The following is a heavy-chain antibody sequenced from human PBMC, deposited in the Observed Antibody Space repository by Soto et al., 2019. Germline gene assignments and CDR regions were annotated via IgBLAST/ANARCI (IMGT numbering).Heavy chain of an antibody. CDR1: GFTFSTVA. Sequence: GGSLRLSCVASGFTFSTVAMTWVRQAPGKGLEWVSSISDNGGNTDYADSVGGRFTLSRDNSKNTLYLQMNHLKAEDTAVYYCAKLYWNPRYFDYWGQGARVTVSS. V-gene: IGHV3-23*01. CDR3: AKLYWNPRYFDY. CDR2: ISDNGGNT. D-gene: IGHD1-1*01. J-gene: IGHJ4*02.